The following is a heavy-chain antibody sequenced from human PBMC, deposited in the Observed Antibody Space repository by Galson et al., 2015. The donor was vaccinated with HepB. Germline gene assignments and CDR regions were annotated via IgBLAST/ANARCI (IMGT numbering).Heavy chain of an antibody. V-gene: IGHV1-2*02. CDR3: ATALRSGMDV. CDR2: INPNSGGGT. CDR1: GYTFTGYY. Sequence: SVKVSCKASGYTFTGYYVHWVRQAPGQGLEWMGWINPNSGGGTIYAQKFQGRVTMTRDTSIGTAYMELSRLRSDDTAVYYCATALRSGMDVWGQGTTVTVSS. D-gene: IGHD5-12*01. J-gene: IGHJ6*02.